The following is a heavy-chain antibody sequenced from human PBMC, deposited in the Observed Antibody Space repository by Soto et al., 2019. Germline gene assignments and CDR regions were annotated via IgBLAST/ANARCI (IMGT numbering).Heavy chain of an antibody. Sequence: EVQLLESGGGLVQPGGSLRLSCAASGFTFTSYAMSWVRQAPGKGLEWVSVISGGGGSTYYADSVKGRFTISRDNSKNTLYLQITTLRAEDTAVYYCAKKLYPSSWWAVPEYWGQRTLVTVSS. V-gene: IGHV3-23*01. CDR1: GFTFTSYA. CDR3: AKKLYPSSWWAVPEY. J-gene: IGHJ4*02. D-gene: IGHD6-13*01. CDR2: ISGGGGST.